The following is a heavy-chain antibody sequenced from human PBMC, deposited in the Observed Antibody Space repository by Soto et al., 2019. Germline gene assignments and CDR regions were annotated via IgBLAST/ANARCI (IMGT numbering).Heavy chain of an antibody. V-gene: IGHV1-18*04. Sequence: XSVKVSCKCPGSTFTCYGIRLVRQAPGQGLEWMGWISSYNGNTNYAQKLQGRVTMTTDTSTSTAYMELRSLRSDDTAVYYCARDSWSATGGGWFDTWGQGTLVTVSS. CDR2: ISSYNGNT. D-gene: IGHD2-15*01. J-gene: IGHJ5*02. CDR3: ARDSWSATGGGWFDT. CDR1: GSTFTCYG.